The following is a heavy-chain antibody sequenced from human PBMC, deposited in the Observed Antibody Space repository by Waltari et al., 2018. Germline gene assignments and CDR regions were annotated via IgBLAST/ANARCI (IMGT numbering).Heavy chain of an antibody. CDR3: VKDSDGSGSYPFDA. Sequence: EVQLLDSGGGLVQTGGSLRLSCAASGFRLKNHARSWVRQAPGGGLEWVSAISGGGDNTYYADSVKGRFTISRDNSKNTLFLQMISLRAEDTALYYCVKDSDGSGSYPFDAWGQGTMVTVSS. D-gene: IGHD3-10*01. CDR2: ISGGGDNT. CDR1: GFRLKNHA. V-gene: IGHV3-23*01. J-gene: IGHJ3*01.